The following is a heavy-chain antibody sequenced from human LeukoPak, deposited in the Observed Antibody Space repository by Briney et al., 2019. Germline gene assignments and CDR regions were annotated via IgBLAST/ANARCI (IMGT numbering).Heavy chain of an antibody. V-gene: IGHV4-59*01. CDR1: GASISSYY. CDR2: IYYSGST. D-gene: IGHD6-13*01. Sequence: PSETLSLTCTVSGASISSYYWSWLRQPPGKGLEWIGYIYYSGSTNYNPSLKSRVTISVDTSKNQFSLKLNSVTAADTAVYYCARSRSSSWFLFDYWGQGTLVTVSS. CDR3: ARSRSSSWFLFDY. J-gene: IGHJ4*02.